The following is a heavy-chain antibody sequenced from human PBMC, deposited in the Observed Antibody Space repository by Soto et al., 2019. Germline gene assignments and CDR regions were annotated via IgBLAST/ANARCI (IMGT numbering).Heavy chain of an antibody. CDR3: AREDMSGTYYFDS. J-gene: IGHJ4*02. Sequence: SETLSLTCAVSGGSVSSETHFWSWIRQPPGKGLEWIGYIYHSGTTNSNPSLKGRLTISVDKSTNHFSLSLASVTAADTAIYYCAREDMSGTYYFDSWGQGIRVTVSS. V-gene: IGHV4-61*03. CDR2: IYHSGTT. CDR1: GGSVSSETHF. D-gene: IGHD1-26*01.